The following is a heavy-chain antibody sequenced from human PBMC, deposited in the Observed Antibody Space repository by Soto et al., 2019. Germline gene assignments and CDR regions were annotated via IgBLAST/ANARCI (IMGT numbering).Heavy chain of an antibody. V-gene: IGHV4-30-4*01. J-gene: IGHJ4*02. Sequence: TSETLSLTCTVSGGSISSGGYYWIWNRQPPGKVLEWIGYIYYSGSTYYNPSLKSRVTISVDTSKNQFSLKLSSVTAADTAVYYCARAEGNGRFDYWGQGTLVTVSS. CDR3: ARAEGNGRFDY. CDR1: GGSISSGGYY. CDR2: IYYSGST.